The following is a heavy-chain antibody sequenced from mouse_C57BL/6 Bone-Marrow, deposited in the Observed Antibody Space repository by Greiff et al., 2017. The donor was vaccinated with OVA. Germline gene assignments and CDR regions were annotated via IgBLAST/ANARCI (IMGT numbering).Heavy chain of an antibody. CDR2: IYPGSGNT. J-gene: IGHJ3*01. V-gene: IGHV1-66*01. CDR1: GYSFTSYY. CDR3: ARRYYSNLWFAY. Sequence: QVQLQQSGPELVKPGASVKISCKASGYSFTSYYIHWVKQRPGQGLEWIGWIYPGSGNTKYNEKFKGKATLTADTSSSTAYMQLSSLTSEDSAVYYCARRYYSNLWFAYWGQGTLVTVSA. D-gene: IGHD2-5*01.